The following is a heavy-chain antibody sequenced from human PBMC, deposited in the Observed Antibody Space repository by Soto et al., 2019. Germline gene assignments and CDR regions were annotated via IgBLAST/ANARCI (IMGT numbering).Heavy chain of an antibody. D-gene: IGHD3-10*01. CDR1: GFTVSSNY. CDR3: ARDFRSYYGSGSPPWFDP. V-gene: IGHV3-66*01. Sequence: EVQLVESGGGLVQPGGSLRLSCAASGFTVSSNYMSWVRQAPGKGLEWVSVIYSGGSTYYADSVKGRFTISRDNSKNTLYLQMNSLRAEDTAVYYCARDFRSYYGSGSPPWFDPWGQGTLVNVSS. CDR2: IYSGGST. J-gene: IGHJ5*02.